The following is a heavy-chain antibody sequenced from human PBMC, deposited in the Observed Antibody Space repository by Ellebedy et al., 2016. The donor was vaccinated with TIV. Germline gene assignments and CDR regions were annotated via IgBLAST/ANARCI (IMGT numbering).Heavy chain of an antibody. CDR2: IYTSGST. CDR1: GGSISSYY. V-gene: IGHV4-4*07. J-gene: IGHJ4*02. Sequence: SETLSLTXTVSGGSISSYYWSWIRQPAGEGLEWIGRIYTSGSTNYNPSLKSRVTMSVDTSKNQFSLKLSSVTAADTAVYYCARSWGGTGIAAFDYWGQGTLVTVSS. D-gene: IGHD6-13*01. CDR3: ARSWGGTGIAAFDY.